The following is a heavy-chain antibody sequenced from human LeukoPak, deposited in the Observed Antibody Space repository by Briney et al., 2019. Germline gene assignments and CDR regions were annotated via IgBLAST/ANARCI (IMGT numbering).Heavy chain of an antibody. CDR3: AKEKDFVVVTAYDY. CDR2: ISGSGGST. Sequence: PGGSLRLSCAASRFTFSSYAMSWVRQAPGKGLEWVSAISGSGGSTYYADSVKGRFTISRDNSKNTLYLQMNSLRAEDTAVYYCAKEKDFVVVTAYDYWGQGTLVTVSS. D-gene: IGHD2-21*02. V-gene: IGHV3-23*01. CDR1: RFTFSSYA. J-gene: IGHJ4*02.